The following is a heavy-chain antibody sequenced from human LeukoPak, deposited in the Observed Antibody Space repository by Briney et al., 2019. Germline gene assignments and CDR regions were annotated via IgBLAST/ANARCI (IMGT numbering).Heavy chain of an antibody. Sequence: SETLSLTCTVSGGSISSYYWSWIRQPPGKGLEWIGYIYTSGSTNYNPSLKSRVTISVDTSKNQFSLKLSSVTAADTAVYYCARTLGYCSSTSCYNYYYYYMYVWGKGTTVTVSS. CDR2: IYTSGST. D-gene: IGHD2-2*02. CDR1: GGSISSYY. J-gene: IGHJ6*03. CDR3: ARTLGYCSSTSCYNYYYYYMYV. V-gene: IGHV4-4*09.